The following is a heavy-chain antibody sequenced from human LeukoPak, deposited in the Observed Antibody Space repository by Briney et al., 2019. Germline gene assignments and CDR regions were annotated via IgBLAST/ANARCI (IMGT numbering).Heavy chain of an antibody. D-gene: IGHD6-25*01. CDR2: IHSSGTT. CDR1: GGSISGYY. V-gene: IGHV4-59*01. Sequence: KPSETRSLTCTVSGGSISGYYWSWIRQPPGKGLEWIAFIHSSGTTNYSPSLKSRVSISVDTSNNQFSLNVNSVTAADTAVYYCARGGASSEWFDPWGQGTLVTVSS. J-gene: IGHJ5*02. CDR3: ARGGASSEWFDP.